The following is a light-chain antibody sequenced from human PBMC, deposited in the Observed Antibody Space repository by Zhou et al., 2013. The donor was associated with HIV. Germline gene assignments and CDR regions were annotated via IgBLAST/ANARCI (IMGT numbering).Light chain of an antibody. CDR2: RAS. CDR1: QNIASY. Sequence: DIQMTQSPSSLSASVGDRVTITCRASQNIASYLNWYRQRPGKAPELLIFRASSLQRGVPSRFSGSGFGTDFTLTITSLQPEDVATYFCQQSYSVPPTFGQGTKLEI. V-gene: IGKV1-39*01. J-gene: IGKJ2*01. CDR3: QQSYSVPPT.